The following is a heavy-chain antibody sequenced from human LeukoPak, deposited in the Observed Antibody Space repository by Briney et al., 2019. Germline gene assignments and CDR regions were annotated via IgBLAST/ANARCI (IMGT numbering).Heavy chain of an antibody. CDR2: ISDSGSTA. J-gene: IGHJ4*02. CDR1: GFSFSNYA. V-gene: IGHV3-23*01. Sequence: GGSLRLSCGASGFSFSNYAMSWVRQASGKGLEWVSGISDSGSTAFYADSVKGRFTSSRDNPKNTLYLQINSLRAEDTAVYYCAKDMQTWPRFPDYWGQGTLVTVSS. CDR3: AKDMQTWPRFPDY. D-gene: IGHD5-12*01.